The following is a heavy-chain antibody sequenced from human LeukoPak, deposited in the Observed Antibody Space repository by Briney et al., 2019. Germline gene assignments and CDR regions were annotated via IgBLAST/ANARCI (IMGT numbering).Heavy chain of an antibody. Sequence: ASVKVSCKASGYTFTGYYMHWVRQAPGQGLEWMGWINPNSGGTNYAQKFQGRVTMTRDTSISTAYMELSRLRSDDTAVYYCARLTEPPYYYYMDVWGKGTTVTVSS. D-gene: IGHD1-14*01. V-gene: IGHV1-2*02. CDR1: GYTFTGYY. J-gene: IGHJ6*03. CDR3: ARLTEPPYYYYMDV. CDR2: INPNSGGT.